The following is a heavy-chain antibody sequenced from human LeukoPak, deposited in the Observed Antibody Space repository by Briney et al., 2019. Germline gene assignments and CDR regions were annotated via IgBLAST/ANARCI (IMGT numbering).Heavy chain of an antibody. D-gene: IGHD6-19*01. CDR1: GYTFTSYG. J-gene: IGHJ4*02. Sequence: ASVTVSCKASGYTFTSYGISWVRQAPGQGLEWMGWISAYNGNTNYAQKLQGRVTMTTDTSTSTAYMELRSLRSDDTAVYYCARDFPYSSGWQGFDYWGQGTLVTVSP. CDR2: ISAYNGNT. CDR3: ARDFPYSSGWQGFDY. V-gene: IGHV1-18*01.